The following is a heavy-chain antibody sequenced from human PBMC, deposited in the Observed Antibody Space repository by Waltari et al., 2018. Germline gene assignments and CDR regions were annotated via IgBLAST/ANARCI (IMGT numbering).Heavy chain of an antibody. CDR3: ARKGGRGYPYGPFYYDN. V-gene: IGHV3-74*01. D-gene: IGHD5-18*01. J-gene: IGHJ4*02. CDR1: GFSFGDYW. CDR2: INSDGGDI. Sequence: EVQLVESGGGLVQPGGSLRLSCAASGFSFGDYWMHWVRQAPGQGLGVGSRINSDGGDISYTDAVKGRFTISRDNAKNTLFLQLNSLRVEDTAVYYCARKGGRGYPYGPFYYDNWGQGTLVTVSP.